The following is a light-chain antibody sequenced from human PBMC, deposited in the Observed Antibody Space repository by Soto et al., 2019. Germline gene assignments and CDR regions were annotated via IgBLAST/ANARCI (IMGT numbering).Light chain of an antibody. Sequence: EIVLTQSPATLSLSPGERATLSCRASQSVSSYLAWYQQKPGQAPRLLIYEASNRATGIPPRFSGSGSGTDFTLTSSSLEPEDFAVYSCQQRSNWPLTFRGGTKV. V-gene: IGKV3-11*01. CDR2: EAS. CDR3: QQRSNWPLT. J-gene: IGKJ4*01. CDR1: QSVSSY.